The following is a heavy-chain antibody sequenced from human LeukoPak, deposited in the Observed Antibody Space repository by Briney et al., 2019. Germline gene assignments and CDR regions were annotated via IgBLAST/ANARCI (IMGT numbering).Heavy chain of an antibody. CDR3: ARDVRLDGFAFDI. V-gene: IGHV4-34*01. Sequence: KPSETLSLTCAVYGGSFSGYYWSWIRQPPGKGLEWIGEINHSGSTNYNPSLKSRVTISVDTSKNQFSLKLSSVTAADTAVYYCARDVRLDGFAFDIWGQGTMVTVSS. CDR2: INHSGST. CDR1: GGSFSGYY. J-gene: IGHJ3*02. D-gene: IGHD5-24*01.